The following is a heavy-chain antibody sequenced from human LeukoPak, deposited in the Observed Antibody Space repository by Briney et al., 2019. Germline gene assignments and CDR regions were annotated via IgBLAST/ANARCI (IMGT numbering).Heavy chain of an antibody. V-gene: IGHV1-46*01. Sequence: GASVKDSCKASGYTFTSYYIHWVRQAPGQGLEWMGIINPRGGSTSYAQKFQGRVAMTRDTSTSKVYMELSSLRSEDTAVYYCARDHVRKKVVVAATPHWFDPWGQGTLVTVSS. CDR1: GYTFTSYY. D-gene: IGHD2-15*01. CDR2: INPRGGST. J-gene: IGHJ5*02. CDR3: ARDHVRKKVVVAATPHWFDP.